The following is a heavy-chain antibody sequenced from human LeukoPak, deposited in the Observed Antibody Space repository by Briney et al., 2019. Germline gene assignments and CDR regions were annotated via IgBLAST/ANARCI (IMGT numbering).Heavy chain of an antibody. V-gene: IGHV4-59*08. J-gene: IGHJ4*02. CDR2: IYYSGST. CDR3: ARRGYSSGWYYFDY. CDR1: GGSITSYY. D-gene: IGHD6-19*01. Sequence: SETLSLTCTVSGGSITSYYWSWIRQPPGKGLEWIGYIYYSGSTNYNPSLKSRVTISADTSKNQFSLKLSSVTAADTAMYYCARRGYSSGWYYFDYWGQGALVTVAS.